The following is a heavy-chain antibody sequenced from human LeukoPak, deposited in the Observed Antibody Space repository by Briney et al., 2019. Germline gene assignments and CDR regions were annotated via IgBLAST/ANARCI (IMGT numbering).Heavy chain of an antibody. CDR3: ARSSGYYRYYGMDV. CDR2: IYSGGST. CDR1: GFTVSSNY. J-gene: IGHJ6*02. Sequence: GGSLRLSRAASGFTVSSNYMSWVRQAPGKGLEWVSVIYSGGSTYYADSVKGRFTISRDNSKNTLYLQMNSLRAEDTAVYYCARSSGYYRYYGMDVWGQGTTVTVSS. D-gene: IGHD3-9*01. V-gene: IGHV3-66*01.